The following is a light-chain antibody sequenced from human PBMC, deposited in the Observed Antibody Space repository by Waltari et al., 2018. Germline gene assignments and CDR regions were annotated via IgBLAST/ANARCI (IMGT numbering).Light chain of an antibody. CDR3: ASWDDSLRGVV. V-gene: IGLV1-47*01. CDR2: RNN. CDR1: RPTHGSGQ. J-gene: IGLJ3*02. Sequence: QSVLTQPPAASGTPGQRVTVACSRARPTHGSGQVHRYQQLPGTAPKLLLFRNNQRPSGVPDRFSGSKSGTSASLAISGLRSEDEADYYCASWDDSLRGVVFGGGTKLTVL.